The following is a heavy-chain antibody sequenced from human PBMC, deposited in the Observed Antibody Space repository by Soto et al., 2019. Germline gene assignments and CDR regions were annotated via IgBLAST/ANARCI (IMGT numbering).Heavy chain of an antibody. D-gene: IGHD2-15*01. V-gene: IGHV3-23*01. CDR2: ISGSGGST. CDR1: GFTFSSYA. CDR3: AKGAPFYCRGGSCYSGFDY. Sequence: EVQLLESGGGMVQPGGSLRLSCAASGFTFSSYAMSWVRQAPGKGLEWVSAISGSGGSTYYADSVKGRFTISRDNSKNTLYLQMNSVRAEDTAVYYCAKGAPFYCRGGSCYSGFDYWGQGTLVTVSS. J-gene: IGHJ4*02.